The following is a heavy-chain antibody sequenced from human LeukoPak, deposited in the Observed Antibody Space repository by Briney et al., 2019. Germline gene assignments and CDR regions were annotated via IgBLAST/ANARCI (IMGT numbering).Heavy chain of an antibody. D-gene: IGHD3-10*01. Sequence: PGGSLRLSCAASGFTFDDYAMHWVRQAPGKGLEWVSLISGDGGSTYYADSVKGRFTISRDNSKNSLYLQMNSLRTEDTALYYCAKDVRGSLLLGFREAGFDYWGQGTLVTVSS. CDR1: GFTFDDYA. V-gene: IGHV3-43*02. J-gene: IGHJ4*02. CDR2: ISGDGGST. CDR3: AKDVRGSLLLGFREAGFDY.